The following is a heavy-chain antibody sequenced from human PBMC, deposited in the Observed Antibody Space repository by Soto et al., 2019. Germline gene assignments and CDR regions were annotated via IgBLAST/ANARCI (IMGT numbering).Heavy chain of an antibody. V-gene: IGHV3-30-3*01. Sequence: GGSLRLSCAASGFTFSSYAMHWVRQAPGKGLEWVALISYDGSNKYYADSVKGRFTISRDNSKNTLYLQMNSLRAEDTAVYYCARAGHSGTYFAYWGQGTLVTVSS. J-gene: IGHJ4*02. D-gene: IGHD1-26*01. CDR3: ARAGHSGTYFAY. CDR1: GFTFSSYA. CDR2: ISYDGSNK.